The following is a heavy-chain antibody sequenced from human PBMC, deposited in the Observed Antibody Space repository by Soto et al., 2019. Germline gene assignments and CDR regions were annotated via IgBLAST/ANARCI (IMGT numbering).Heavy chain of an antibody. D-gene: IGHD5-12*01. J-gene: IGHJ5*02. CDR3: AKGDNLGPKTGYAFDP. CDR2: TYFRSKWYN. CDR1: GDSVSSNTAS. V-gene: IGHV6-1*01. Sequence: SQTLSLTCAVSGDSVSSNTASWNWIRQSPSRGLGWLGRTYFRSKWYNDYAVSVKSRIIINPDTSNNQFSLQLNSVTPEDTAVYFCAKGDNLGPKTGYAFDPWGQGIMVTVSS.